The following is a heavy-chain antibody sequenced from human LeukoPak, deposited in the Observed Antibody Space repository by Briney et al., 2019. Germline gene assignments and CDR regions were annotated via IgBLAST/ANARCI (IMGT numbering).Heavy chain of an antibody. CDR1: GFTFSSYS. CDR2: ISSSSSYI. D-gene: IGHD3-16*01. V-gene: IGHV3-21*01. Sequence: PGGSLGLSCAASGFTFSSYSMNWVRQAPGKGLEWVSSISSSSSYIYHADSVKGRFTISRDNAKNSLYLQMNSLRAEDTAVYYCAREGYDYVWGSYAPLDYWGQGTLVTVSS. J-gene: IGHJ4*02. CDR3: AREGYDYVWGSYAPLDY.